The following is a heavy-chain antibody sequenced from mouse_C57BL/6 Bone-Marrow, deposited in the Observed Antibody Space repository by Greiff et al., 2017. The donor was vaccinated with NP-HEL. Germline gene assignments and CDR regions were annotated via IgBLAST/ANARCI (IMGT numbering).Heavy chain of an antibody. CDR2: IWRGGSR. V-gene: IGHV2-5*01. Sequence: QVQLQQSGPGLVQPSQSLSITCPVSGFSLTSSGVHWVRPSPGPGLEWLGVIWRGGSRAYHTAFMSRLSITKDNSKSHVFFKMNSLQADDTAIYYCSTLYYGSSYRYAMDYWGQGTSVTVSS. J-gene: IGHJ4*01. D-gene: IGHD1-1*01. CDR1: GFSLTSSG. CDR3: STLYYGSSYRYAMDY.